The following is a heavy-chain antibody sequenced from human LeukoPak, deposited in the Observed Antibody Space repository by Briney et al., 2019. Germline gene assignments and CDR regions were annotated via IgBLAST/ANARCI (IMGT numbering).Heavy chain of an antibody. CDR3: ARVTDHYYYYMDV. CDR2: IIPIFGTA. V-gene: IGHV1-69*06. J-gene: IGHJ6*03. Sequence: GASVKVSCKASGGTFSSYAISWVRQAPGQGLEWMGGIIPIFGTANYAQKFQGRVTITADKSTSTAYMELSSLRSEDTAVYYCARVTDHYYYYMDVWGKGTTVTVSS. CDR1: GGTFSSYA. D-gene: IGHD4-11*01.